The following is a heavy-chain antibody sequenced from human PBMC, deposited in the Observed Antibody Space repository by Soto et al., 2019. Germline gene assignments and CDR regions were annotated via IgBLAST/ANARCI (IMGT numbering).Heavy chain of an antibody. Sequence: PGGSLRLSCAASGFTFSSYWMHWVRQAPGKGLVWVSRINSDGSSTNYADSVKGRFTISRDNAKNTLYPQMNSLRAEDTAVYYCARGGSLNWYLDLWGRGTLVTISS. J-gene: IGHJ2*01. D-gene: IGHD1-26*01. V-gene: IGHV3-74*01. CDR3: ARGGSLNWYLDL. CDR2: INSDGSST. CDR1: GFTFSSYW.